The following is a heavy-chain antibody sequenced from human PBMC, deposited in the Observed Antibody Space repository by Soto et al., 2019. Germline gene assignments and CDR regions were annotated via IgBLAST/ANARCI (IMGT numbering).Heavy chain of an antibody. CDR1: GFTFSSYS. D-gene: IGHD6-19*01. CDR3: AKERSSGWSLDY. V-gene: IGHV3-48*01. Sequence: GGSLRLSCAASGFTFSSYSMNWVRQAPGKGLEWVSYISSSSSTIYYADSVKGRFTVSRDNSKNTLYLQMNSLRAEDTAVFYCAKERSSGWSLDYWGQGTLVTVSS. CDR2: ISSSSSTI. J-gene: IGHJ4*02.